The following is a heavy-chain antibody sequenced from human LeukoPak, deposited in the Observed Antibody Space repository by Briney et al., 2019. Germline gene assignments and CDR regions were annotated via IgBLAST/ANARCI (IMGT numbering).Heavy chain of an antibody. Sequence: GASVKVSCKASGYTFTGYYMHWVRQAPGQGLEWMAWINPNSGGTHYAQNFHDGITLTRDTSISTAYMVLSSRRSDDTAIYYCGRTTALYWSRPGSLVDDWGQGTLVTVSS. CDR3: GRTTALYWSRPGSLVDD. V-gene: IGHV1-2*02. CDR1: GYTFTGYY. J-gene: IGHJ4*01. CDR2: INPNSGGT. D-gene: IGHD2-2*01.